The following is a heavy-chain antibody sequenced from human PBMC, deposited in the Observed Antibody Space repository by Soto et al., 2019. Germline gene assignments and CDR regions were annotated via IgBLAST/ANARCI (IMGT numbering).Heavy chain of an antibody. Sequence: QVPLVESGGGVVQPGTSLRLSCAASGFTFSNYAIHWVRQAPGKGLEWVAVISYDGSKKFFADSVKGRFTISRDYSKNTVYLQMNSLRVEDPAVYYCARGTAVTSTNYFDMDVWGQGTTVTVSS. J-gene: IGHJ6*02. D-gene: IGHD6-19*01. CDR3: ARGTAVTSTNYFDMDV. CDR1: GFTFSNYA. V-gene: IGHV3-30-3*01. CDR2: ISYDGSKK.